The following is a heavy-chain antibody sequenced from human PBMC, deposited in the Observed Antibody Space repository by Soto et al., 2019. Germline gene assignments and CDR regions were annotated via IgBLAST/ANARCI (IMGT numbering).Heavy chain of an antibody. CDR3: ARESYSSLLDV. CDR1: GGSISSYY. D-gene: IGHD6-13*01. V-gene: IGHV4-59*01. J-gene: IGHJ6*03. CDR2: IYYSGNT. Sequence: SETLSLTCTVSGGSISSYYWSWIRQPPGKGLEWIGYIYYSGNTIYNPSLKSRVTISVDTSKNQFSLELSSVTAADTAAYYCARESYSSLLDVWGKGTTVTVSS.